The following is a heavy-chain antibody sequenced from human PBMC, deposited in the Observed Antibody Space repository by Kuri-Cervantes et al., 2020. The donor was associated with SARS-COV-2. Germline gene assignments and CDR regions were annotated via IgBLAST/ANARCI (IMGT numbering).Heavy chain of an antibody. CDR2: IYPGDSDT. Sequence: KVSCKGSGYNLTRYWIGWVRQMPGKGLEWMGIIYPGDSDTRYSPSFQGQVTISADKSINTAYLQWSSLKTSDTAIYYCARARGSDPYFDYWGQGTLVTVSS. J-gene: IGHJ4*02. CDR3: ARARGSDPYFDY. CDR1: GYNLTRYW. D-gene: IGHD6-25*01. V-gene: IGHV5-51*01.